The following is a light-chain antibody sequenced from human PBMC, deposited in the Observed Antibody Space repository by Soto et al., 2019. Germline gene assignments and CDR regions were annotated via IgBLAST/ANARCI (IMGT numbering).Light chain of an antibody. V-gene: IGKV1-39*01. Sequence: DIQMTQSPSSLSASVGDRVTITCRASQSISSYLNWYQQKPGKAPKVLIYAASSLQSGVPSRFSGSGSGTDFTLTISSLQREDFATYYCQQSYNTLLTFGGGTMVQIK. CDR3: QQSYNTLLT. J-gene: IGKJ4*01. CDR1: QSISSY. CDR2: AAS.